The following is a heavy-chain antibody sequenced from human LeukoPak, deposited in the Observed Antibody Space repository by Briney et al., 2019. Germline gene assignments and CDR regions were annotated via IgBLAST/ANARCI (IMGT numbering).Heavy chain of an antibody. Sequence: SETLSLTCAVSGASIASHNWWSWVRQRPGKGLEWIGEVYHSGGANYKPSLKSRVTISVDTSRNHFSLKLTSVTAADTAVYFSAYNRNFALDNWGQGTLVTVSS. J-gene: IGHJ4*01. CDR1: GASIASHNW. D-gene: IGHD1-14*01. CDR2: VYHSGGA. V-gene: IGHV4/OR15-8*01. CDR3: AYNRNFALDN.